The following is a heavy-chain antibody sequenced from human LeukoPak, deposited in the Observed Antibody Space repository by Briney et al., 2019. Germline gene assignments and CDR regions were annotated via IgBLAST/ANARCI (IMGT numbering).Heavy chain of an antibody. CDR2: IYYIGSA. D-gene: IGHD3-16*01. CDR3: ARHVVRLGYSYGMDV. Sequence: SETLCLTCTVSGGSITINYWSWIRQPPGKELERIGYIYYIGSANYNPSLKSRVTISLDTPKNQFSLKLISVTAADTAVYYCARHVVRLGYSYGMDVWGQGTTVTVSS. J-gene: IGHJ6*02. V-gene: IGHV4-59*08. CDR1: GGSITINY.